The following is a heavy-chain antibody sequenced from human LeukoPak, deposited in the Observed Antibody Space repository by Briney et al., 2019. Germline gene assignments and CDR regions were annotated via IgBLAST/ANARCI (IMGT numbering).Heavy chain of an antibody. CDR1: GFTFSTYA. V-gene: IGHV3-30*18. D-gene: IGHD2-2*01. J-gene: IGHJ6*02. Sequence: GGSLRLSCAASGFTFSTYAVNWVRQAPGKGLEWVAVISYDGSNKYYADSVKGRFTISRDNSKNTLYLQMNSLRAEDTAVYYCAKAVVPAAILYYYYGMDVWGQGTTVTVSS. CDR2: ISYDGSNK. CDR3: AKAVVPAAILYYYYGMDV.